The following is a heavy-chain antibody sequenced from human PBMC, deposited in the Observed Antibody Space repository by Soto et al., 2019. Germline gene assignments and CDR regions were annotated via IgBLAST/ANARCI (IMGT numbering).Heavy chain of an antibody. J-gene: IGHJ5*02. CDR3: ARQSIAAHVLQENWFAP. V-gene: IGHV3-21*01. D-gene: IGHD6-6*01. CDR1: GFTFSSYS. Sequence: GGSLRLSCTASGFTFSSYSMNWVRQAPGKGLEWVSSISSSSSYIYYADSVKGRFTISRDNAKNSLYLQMNSLRAEDTAVYYCARQSIAAHVLQENWFAPWGQGTLVTVSS. CDR2: ISSSSSYI.